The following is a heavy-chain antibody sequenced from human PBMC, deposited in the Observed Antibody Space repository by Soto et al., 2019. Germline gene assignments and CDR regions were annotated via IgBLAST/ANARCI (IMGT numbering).Heavy chain of an antibody. V-gene: IGHV1-69*13. CDR3: ARAIEVLWFGELQYYYYGMDV. CDR1: GGTFSSYA. J-gene: IGHJ6*02. Sequence: GASVTVCCKASGGTFSSYAISWVRQAPGQGLEWMGGIIPIFGTANYAQKFQGRVTITADESTSTAYMELSSLRSEDTAVYYCARAIEVLWFGELQYYYYGMDVWGQGTTVTVSS. CDR2: IIPIFGTA. D-gene: IGHD3-10*01.